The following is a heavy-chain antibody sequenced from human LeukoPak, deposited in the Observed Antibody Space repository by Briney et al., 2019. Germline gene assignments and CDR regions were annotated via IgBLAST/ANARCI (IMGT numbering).Heavy chain of an antibody. V-gene: IGHV1-69*05. Sequence: ASVKVSCKASGGTFSTDAITWIRQAPGQGLEWMGGIIPFFGAPNYAQRLQGRVTITTDESTSIVYMELSSLRSEDTAVYYCAREVITETTLGWFDPWGQGTLITVSS. CDR3: AREVITETTLGWFDP. J-gene: IGHJ5*02. CDR1: GGTFSTDA. D-gene: IGHD1-7*01. CDR2: IIPFFGAP.